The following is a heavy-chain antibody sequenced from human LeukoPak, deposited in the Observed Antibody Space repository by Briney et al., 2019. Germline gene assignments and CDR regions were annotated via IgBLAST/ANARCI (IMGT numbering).Heavy chain of an antibody. J-gene: IGHJ4*02. CDR2: INHSGNT. CDR3: ARGRYFDWLPFDY. Sequence: PSETLSLTCAVYGGSFSGYYWSRIRQPPGKGLEWIGEINHSGNTNYNPSLKSRVTISVDTSKNQYSLKLSSVTAADTAVYYCARGRYFDWLPFDYWGQATLVTVPS. CDR1: GGSFSGYY. V-gene: IGHV4-34*01. D-gene: IGHD3-9*01.